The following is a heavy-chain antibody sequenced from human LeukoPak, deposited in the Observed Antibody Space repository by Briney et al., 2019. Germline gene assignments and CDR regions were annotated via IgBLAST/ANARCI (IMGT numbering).Heavy chain of an antibody. J-gene: IGHJ4*02. CDR1: GGSISSGSYY. CDR2: IYTSGST. V-gene: IGHV4-61*02. Sequence: SETLSLTCTVSGGSISSGSYYWSWIRQPAGKGLEWIGRIYTSGSTNYNPSLKSRVTISVDTSKNQFSLKLSSVTAADTAVYYCARDNGYSYGLNYWGQGTLVTVSS. CDR3: ARDNGYSYGLNY. D-gene: IGHD5-18*01.